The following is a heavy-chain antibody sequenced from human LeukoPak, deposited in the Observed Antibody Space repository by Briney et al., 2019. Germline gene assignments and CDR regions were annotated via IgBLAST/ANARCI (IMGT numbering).Heavy chain of an antibody. CDR1: GYTFTGYY. Sequence: ASVKVSCKASGYTFTGYYMHWVRPAPGQGLEWMGWINPNSGGTNYAQKFQGRVTMTRDTSISTAYMELSRLRSDDTAVYYCARDYGDYVGSQPDYWGQGTLVTVTS. V-gene: IGHV1-2*02. J-gene: IGHJ4*02. CDR3: ARDYGDYVGSQPDY. D-gene: IGHD4-17*01. CDR2: INPNSGGT.